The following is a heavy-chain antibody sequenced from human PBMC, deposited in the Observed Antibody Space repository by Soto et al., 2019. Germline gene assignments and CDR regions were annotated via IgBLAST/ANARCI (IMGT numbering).Heavy chain of an antibody. Sequence: PSETLSLTCTVSGGSISSYYWSWIRQPPGKGLEWIGYIYYSGSTNYNPSLKSRVTISVDTSKNQFSLKLSSVTAADTAVYYCARYNVIGWSGYYFDYWGRGTLVTVSS. D-gene: IGHD1-20*01. J-gene: IGHJ4*02. CDR1: GGSISSYY. V-gene: IGHV4-59*08. CDR3: ARYNVIGWSGYYFDY. CDR2: IYYSGST.